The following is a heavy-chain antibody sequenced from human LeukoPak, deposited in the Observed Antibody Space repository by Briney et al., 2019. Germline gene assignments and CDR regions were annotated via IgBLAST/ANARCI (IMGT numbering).Heavy chain of an antibody. J-gene: IGHJ5*02. CDR1: GFTFSSYD. CDR2: IGTAGDT. CDR3: ARGDGLTAVAGTGWFDP. D-gene: IGHD6-19*01. Sequence: GGSLRLSCAASGFTFSSYDMHWVRQATGKGREWVSAIGTAGDTYYPGSVKGRFTISRENAKNSLYLQMNSLRAGDTAVYYCARGDGLTAVAGTGWFDPWGQGTLVTVSS. V-gene: IGHV3-13*01.